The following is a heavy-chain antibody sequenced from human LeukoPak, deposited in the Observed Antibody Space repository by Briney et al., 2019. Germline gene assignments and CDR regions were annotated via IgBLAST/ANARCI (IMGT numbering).Heavy chain of an antibody. Sequence: GGSLRLSCAASGFPFSDHEVNWVRQAPGKGLEWVSYISSSGSDKYYPDSVKGRFTISRDNAKNSVYLQMNSLRAEDTAVYYCARRTSGAFAIWGQGTKVTVSS. CDR1: GFPFSDHE. V-gene: IGHV3-48*03. CDR3: ARRTSGAFAI. J-gene: IGHJ3*02. CDR2: ISSSGSDK.